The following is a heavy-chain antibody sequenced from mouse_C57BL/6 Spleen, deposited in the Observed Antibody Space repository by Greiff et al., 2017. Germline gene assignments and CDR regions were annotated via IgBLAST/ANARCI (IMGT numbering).Heavy chain of an antibody. V-gene: IGHV1-39*01. CDR3: AREGNYGNYKAMDY. CDR1: GYSFTDYN. J-gene: IGHJ4*01. Sequence: EVQLQQSGPELVKPGASVKISCKASGYSFTDYNMNWVKQSNGKSLEWIGVINPNNGTTSYNQKFKGKATLTVDQSSSTSYMQLNRLTSEDSAVYAGAREGNYGNYKAMDYWGQGTSVTVSS. D-gene: IGHD2-1*01. CDR2: INPNNGTT.